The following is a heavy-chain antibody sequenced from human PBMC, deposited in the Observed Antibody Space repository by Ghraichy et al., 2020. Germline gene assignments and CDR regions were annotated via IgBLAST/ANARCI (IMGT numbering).Heavy chain of an antibody. Sequence: GGSLRLSCAASGFTFSSYWMHWVRQAPGKGLVWVSRINSDGSSTSYADSVKGRFTISRDNAKNTLYLQMNSLRAEDTAVYYSARDKGRYCSSTSCYADYYYYYGMDVWGQGTTVTVSS. D-gene: IGHD2-2*01. V-gene: IGHV3-74*01. CDR1: GFTFSSYW. J-gene: IGHJ6*02. CDR3: ARDKGRYCSSTSCYADYYYYYGMDV. CDR2: INSDGSST.